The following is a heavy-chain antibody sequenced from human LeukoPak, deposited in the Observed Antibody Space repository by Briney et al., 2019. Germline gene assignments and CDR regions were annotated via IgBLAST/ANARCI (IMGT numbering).Heavy chain of an antibody. J-gene: IGHJ3*02. V-gene: IGHV3-9*01. CDR3: AKILGYCSGGSCYSSRNDAFDI. CDR1: GITLSNYW. CDR2: ISWNSGSI. D-gene: IGHD2-15*01. Sequence: GGSLRLSCAASGITLSNYWMHWVRQAPGKGLEWVSGISWNSGSIGYADSVKGRFTISRDNAKNSLYLQMNSLRAEDTAVYYCAKILGYCSGGSCYSSRNDAFDIWGQGTMVTVSS.